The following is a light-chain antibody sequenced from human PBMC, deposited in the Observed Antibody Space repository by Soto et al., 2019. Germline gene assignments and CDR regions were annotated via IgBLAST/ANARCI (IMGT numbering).Light chain of an antibody. J-gene: IGLJ2*01. CDR2: DDR. CDR1: NIGSKN. V-gene: IGLV3-21*02. CDR3: QVWDSTSDHVV. Sequence: SSELTQPPSVSEAPGQTARITCEGNNIGSKNVHWYQQKPGQAPALVVYDDRGRPSGVPERLSGSNSGNTATLTISRVEAGDEADYYCQVWDSTSDHVVFGGGTQLTVL.